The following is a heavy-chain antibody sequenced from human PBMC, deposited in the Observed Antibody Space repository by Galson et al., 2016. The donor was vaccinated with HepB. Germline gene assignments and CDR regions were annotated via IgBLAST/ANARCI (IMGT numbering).Heavy chain of an antibody. CDR1: GFTFTNYG. CDR2: ISNDGSKR. D-gene: IGHD3-10*01. J-gene: IGHJ3*01. V-gene: IGHV3-30*18. Sequence: SLRLSCAASGFTFTNYGMNWLRQAPGKGLEWVAYISNDGSKRSFADSVKGRFTISRDNSKNTLFLHMSSLRAEDTAAYYCAKRDLLWFGDPNAFDVWGQGTMVTVSS. CDR3: AKRDLLWFGDPNAFDV.